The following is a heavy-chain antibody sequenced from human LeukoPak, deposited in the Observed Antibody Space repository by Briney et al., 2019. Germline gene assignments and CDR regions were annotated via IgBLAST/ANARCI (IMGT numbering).Heavy chain of an antibody. D-gene: IGHD1-26*01. J-gene: IGHJ4*02. Sequence: PSETLSLTCTVSGGSISSTSYDWHWIRQPAGKGLEWIGHIYTSGSTNYNPSLKSRVTISVDTSKNQFSLKLSSVTAADTAVYYCARVGWELQQFYYFDYWGQGTLVTVSS. V-gene: IGHV4-61*09. CDR3: ARVGWELQQFYYFDY. CDR1: GGSISSTSYD. CDR2: IYTSGST.